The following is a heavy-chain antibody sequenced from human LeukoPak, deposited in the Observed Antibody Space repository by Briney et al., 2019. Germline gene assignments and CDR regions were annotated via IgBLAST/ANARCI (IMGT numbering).Heavy chain of an antibody. D-gene: IGHD1-1*01. CDR1: GSSFSSYS. V-gene: IGHV3-21*01. CDR3: ARSPQGTGSPADY. CDR2: ISSSSKYI. J-gene: IGHJ4*02. Sequence: GGSLRLSCGDSGSSFSSYSMNWVRQAPGKDLEWVSSISSSSKYIYYADSVKGRFTISRDNAKNSLYLQMNGLRADDTAVYYCARSPQGTGSPADYWGQGTLVTVPS.